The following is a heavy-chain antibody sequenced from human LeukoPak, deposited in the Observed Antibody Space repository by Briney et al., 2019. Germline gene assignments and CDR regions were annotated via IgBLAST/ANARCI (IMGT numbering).Heavy chain of an antibody. D-gene: IGHD4-11*01. V-gene: IGHV4-59*12. Sequence: SETLSLTCTVSGGSISSYYWSWIRQPPGKGLEWIGYIYYSGSTKYNPSLKSRVTISVDTSKNQFSLKLSSVTAADTAVYYCARDQSGMTTENYFDYWGQGTLVTVSS. CDR2: IYYSGST. CDR3: ARDQSGMTTENYFDY. J-gene: IGHJ4*02. CDR1: GGSISSYY.